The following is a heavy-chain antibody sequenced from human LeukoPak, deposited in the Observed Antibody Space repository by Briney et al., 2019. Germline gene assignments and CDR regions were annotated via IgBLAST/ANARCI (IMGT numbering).Heavy chain of an antibody. CDR3: AKRHYSSGYQHRFDY. J-gene: IGHJ4*02. Sequence: PGGSLKLSCAASGFTFSSYAMSWVRQAPGKGLEWVSAISGSGGSTYYADSVKGRFTISRDNSKNTLYLQMNSLRAEDTAVYYCAKRHYSSGYQHRFDYWGQGTLVTVSS. CDR1: GFTFSSYA. V-gene: IGHV3-23*01. CDR2: ISGSGGST. D-gene: IGHD3-22*01.